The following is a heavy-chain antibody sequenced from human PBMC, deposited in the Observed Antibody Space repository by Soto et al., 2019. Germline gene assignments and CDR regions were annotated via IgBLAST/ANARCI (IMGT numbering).Heavy chain of an antibody. D-gene: IGHD2-8*01. CDR3: ARGDSTDCSNGVCSFFYNHDMDV. J-gene: IGHJ6*02. V-gene: IGHV1-2*04. CDR2: INPKSGGT. Sequence: ASVKVSCKSSGYSFTDCHMHWGRQAPGQGLECLGRINPKSGGTSTAQKFQGWVTMTTDTSISTASMELTRLTSDDTAIYYCARGDSTDCSNGVCSFFYNHDMDVWGQGTTVTVSS. CDR1: GYSFTDCH.